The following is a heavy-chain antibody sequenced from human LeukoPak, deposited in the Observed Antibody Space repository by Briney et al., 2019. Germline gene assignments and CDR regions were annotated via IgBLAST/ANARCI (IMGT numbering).Heavy chain of an antibody. D-gene: IGHD6-13*01. CDR3: ARLVGSSWYREVLRGRDY. CDR2: IYYSGSI. V-gene: IGHV4-59*01. Sequence: PSETLSLTRTVSGGSLRSYYWSWIRQPPGKGLEWIGYIYYSGSINYNPSLKSRVTISVDTSKNQFSLKLSSVTAADTAVYYCARLVGSSWYREVLRGRDYWGQGTLVTVSS. CDR1: GGSLRSYY. J-gene: IGHJ4*02.